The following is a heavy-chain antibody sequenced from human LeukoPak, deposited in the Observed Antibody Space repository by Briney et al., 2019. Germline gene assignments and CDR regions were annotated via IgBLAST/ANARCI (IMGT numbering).Heavy chain of an antibody. D-gene: IGHD1-26*01. CDR2: IWYDGSNK. CDR3: AKDLGTNKLVDY. J-gene: IGHJ4*02. CDR1: GFTFSSYG. V-gene: IGHV3-33*06. Sequence: GGSLRLSCAASGFTFSSYGMHWVRQAPGKGLEWVALIWYDGSNKYYADSVKGRFTISGDNSKNTLYPQMNSLTAEDTAVYYCAKDLGTNKLVDYWGQGTLVTVSS.